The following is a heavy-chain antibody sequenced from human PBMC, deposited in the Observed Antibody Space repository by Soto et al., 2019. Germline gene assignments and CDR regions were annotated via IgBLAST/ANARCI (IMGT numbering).Heavy chain of an antibody. CDR3: AGDPDSHYNDSHASSYP. CDR2: IIPIIGII. V-gene: IGHV1-69*04. J-gene: IGHJ5*02. D-gene: IGHD3-22*01. Sequence: SVKVSCKASGGTFSTYTITWVRQAPGQGLEWMGRIIPIIGIINYAQKFQGRVTITADKLTGTAYMELTRLRSDDTAVYYCAGDPDSHYNDSHASSYPWGQGTLVTVSS. CDR1: GGTFSTYT.